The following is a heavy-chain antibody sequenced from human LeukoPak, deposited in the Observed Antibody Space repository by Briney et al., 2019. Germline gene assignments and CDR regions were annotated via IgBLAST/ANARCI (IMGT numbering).Heavy chain of an antibody. CDR1: GGSINTNSFS. V-gene: IGHV4-39*07. Sequence: SETLSLTCTVSGGSINTNSFSWGWIRQPPGKGLEWIGSIYYSGSTYYNPSLKSRVTISVDTSKNQFSLKLSSVTAADTAVYYCARDKDTAINAFDIWGQGTMVTVSS. D-gene: IGHD5-18*01. CDR2: IYYSGST. CDR3: ARDKDTAINAFDI. J-gene: IGHJ3*02.